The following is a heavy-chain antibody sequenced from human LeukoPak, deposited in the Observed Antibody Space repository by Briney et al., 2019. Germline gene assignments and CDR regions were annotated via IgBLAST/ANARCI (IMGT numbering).Heavy chain of an antibody. D-gene: IGHD3-22*01. CDR2: INHSGST. V-gene: IGHV4-34*01. CDR1: GGSFSGYY. Sequence: SETLSLTCAVYGGSFSGYYWSWLRQPPGKGLEWIGEINHSGSTNYNPSLKSRVTISVDTSKNQFSLKLSSVTAADTAVYYCARGIPDYYDSSGYSSRYYYYYYYMDVWGKGTTVTVSS. J-gene: IGHJ6*03. CDR3: ARGIPDYYDSSGYSSRYYYYYYYMDV.